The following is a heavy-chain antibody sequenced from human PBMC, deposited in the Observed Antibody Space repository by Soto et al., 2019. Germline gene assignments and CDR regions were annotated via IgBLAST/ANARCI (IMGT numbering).Heavy chain of an antibody. CDR3: ASARGNWNYPYDYDYRDV. CDR2: ISSSGSTI. Sequence: QVQLVESGGGLVKPGGSLRLSCAASGFTFSDYYMSWLRQAPGKGLEWVSYISSSGSTIYYADSVKGRFTISRDNAKNSLYLQMNSLRAEDTAVYYCASARGNWNYPYDYDYRDVWGKGTTVTVS. D-gene: IGHD1-7*01. CDR1: GFTFSDYY. J-gene: IGHJ6*03. V-gene: IGHV3-11*01.